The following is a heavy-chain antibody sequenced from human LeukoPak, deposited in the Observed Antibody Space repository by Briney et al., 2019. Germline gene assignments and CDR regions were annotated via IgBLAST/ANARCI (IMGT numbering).Heavy chain of an antibody. CDR1: GGSFSGYY. Sequence: SETLSLTCAVYGGSFSGYYWSWIRQPPGKGLEWIGEINHSGSTNCNPSLKSRVTISVDTSKNQVSLKLSSVTAADTAVYYCAGSYYYYYMDVWGKGTTVTVSS. J-gene: IGHJ6*03. CDR2: INHSGST. V-gene: IGHV4-34*01. CDR3: AGSYYYYYMDV.